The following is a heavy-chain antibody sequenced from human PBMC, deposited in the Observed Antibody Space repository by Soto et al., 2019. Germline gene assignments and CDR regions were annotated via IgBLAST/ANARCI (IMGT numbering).Heavy chain of an antibody. CDR2: ISAYNGNT. CDR3: ARDLLGNSQYYYDRTRAFDI. CDR1: GYTFTSYG. V-gene: IGHV1-18*04. D-gene: IGHD3-22*01. J-gene: IGHJ3*02. Sequence: ASVKVSCKASGYTFTSYGISWVRQAPGQGLEWMGWISAYNGNTNYAQKLQGRVTMTTDTSTSTAYMELRSLRSDDTAVYYCARDLLGNSQYYYDRTRAFDIWGQGTMVTVSS.